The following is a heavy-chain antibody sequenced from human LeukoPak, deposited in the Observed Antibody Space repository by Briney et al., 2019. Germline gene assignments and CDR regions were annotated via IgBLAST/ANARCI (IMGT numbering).Heavy chain of an antibody. Sequence: SETLSLTCTVSGGSISSSSYYWGWIRQPPGKGLEWIVSIYYSGSTYYNPSLKSRVTISVDTSKNQFSLKLSSVTAADTAVYYCAREHCSGGSCYSIYYYYMDVWGKGTTVTVSS. J-gene: IGHJ6*03. CDR3: AREHCSGGSCYSIYYYYMDV. D-gene: IGHD2-15*01. V-gene: IGHV4-39*07. CDR2: IYYSGST. CDR1: GGSISSSSYY.